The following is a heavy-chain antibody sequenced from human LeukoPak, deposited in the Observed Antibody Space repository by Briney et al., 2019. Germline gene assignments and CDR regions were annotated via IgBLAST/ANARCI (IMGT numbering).Heavy chain of an antibody. J-gene: IGHJ3*02. CDR2: INHSGST. Sequence: PSETLSLTCAVYGGSFSGYYWSWIRQPPGKGLEWIGEINHSGSTNYNPSLKSRVTISVDTSKNQFSLKLSSVTAADTAVYYCARGLPHIVVVTANPPAFDIWGQGTMVTVSS. CDR1: GGSFSGYY. D-gene: IGHD2-21*02. CDR3: ARGLPHIVVVTANPPAFDI. V-gene: IGHV4-34*01.